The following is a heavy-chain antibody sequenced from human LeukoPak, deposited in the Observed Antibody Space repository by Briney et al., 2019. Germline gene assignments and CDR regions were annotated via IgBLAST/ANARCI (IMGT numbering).Heavy chain of an antibody. V-gene: IGHV5-51*01. CDR3: ARRLDTAMGEAFDI. Sequence: GASVKVSCKGSGYSFTNYWIGWVRQMPGKGLEWMGIIYPGDSDTRYSPSFQGQVTISADKSISIAYLQWSSLKASDTAMYYCARRLDTAMGEAFDIWGQGTMVTVSS. CDR2: IYPGDSDT. CDR1: GYSFTNYW. D-gene: IGHD5-18*01. J-gene: IGHJ3*02.